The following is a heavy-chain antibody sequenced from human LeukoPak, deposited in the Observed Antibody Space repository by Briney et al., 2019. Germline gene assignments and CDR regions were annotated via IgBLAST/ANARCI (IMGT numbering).Heavy chain of an antibody. V-gene: IGHV3-48*03. CDR3: ARGFDILTGYYGPFDY. CDR2: ISSSGSTI. CDR1: GFTFSSYE. D-gene: IGHD3-9*01. Sequence: GGSLRLSCAASGFTFSSYEMNWVRQAPGKGLEWVSYISSSGSTIYYADSVKGRFTISRGNAKNSLYLQMNSLRAEDTAVYYCARGFDILTGYYGPFDYWGQGTLVTVSS. J-gene: IGHJ4*02.